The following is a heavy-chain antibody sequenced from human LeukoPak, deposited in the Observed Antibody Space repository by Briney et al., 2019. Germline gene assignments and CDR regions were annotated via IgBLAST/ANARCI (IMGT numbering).Heavy chain of an antibody. D-gene: IGHD6-13*01. CDR2: ISYDGSNK. CDR1: GFTFSSYG. CDR3: AKIAAAGPLGY. Sequence: GGSLRLSCAASGFTFSSYGMHWVRQAPGKGLEWVAVISYDGSNKYYADSVKGRFTISRDNSKNTLYLQMNSLRAEDTAVYYCAKIAAAGPLGYWGQGTLVPVCS. V-gene: IGHV3-30*18. J-gene: IGHJ4*02.